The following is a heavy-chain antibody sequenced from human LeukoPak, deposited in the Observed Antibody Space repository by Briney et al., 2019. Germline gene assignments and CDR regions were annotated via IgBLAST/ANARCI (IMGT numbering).Heavy chain of an antibody. D-gene: IGHD3-3*02. J-gene: IGHJ5*02. V-gene: IGHV1-46*01. CDR1: GYRFISYY. CDR3: ARDPISSNWPRGHFFDP. CDR2: INPNGGGT. Sequence: ASVKIFCKASGYRFISYYVNWLRQAPGQGLEWMGIINPNGGGTTYTGKFQGRVTMTRDTSTSTVYMELSSLRPDGTAVYYCARDPISSNWPRGHFFDPWGQGTLVTVSS.